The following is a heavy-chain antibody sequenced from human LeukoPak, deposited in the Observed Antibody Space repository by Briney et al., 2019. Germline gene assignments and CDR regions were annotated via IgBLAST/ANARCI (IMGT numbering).Heavy chain of an antibody. J-gene: IGHJ4*02. CDR2: INHSGST. Sequence: SETLSLTCAVYGGSFSGYYWSWIRQPPGKGLEWIGEINHSGSTNYNPSLKSRVTISVDTSKNQFSLKLSSVTAADTAVYYCARPYDSSGYYYRWGQGTLVTVSS. CDR1: GGSFSGYY. D-gene: IGHD3-22*01. CDR3: ARPYDSSGYYYR. V-gene: IGHV4-34*01.